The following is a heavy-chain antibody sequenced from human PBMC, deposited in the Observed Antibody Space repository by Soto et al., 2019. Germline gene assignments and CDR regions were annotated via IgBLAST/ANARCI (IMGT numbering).Heavy chain of an antibody. D-gene: IGHD2-21*01. J-gene: IGHJ4*02. CDR1: GFTFSSYG. CDR3: AKEGTIKRSYYFDF. CDR2: ISYDGRVQ. Sequence: PGGSLRLSCAASGFTFSSYGMHWVRQPPGKGLEWVAVISYDGRVQYYADSVKGRFTISRDNSKDTLSLQMNSLRDEDTAVYYCAKEGTIKRSYYFDFWGQGTPVTVSS. V-gene: IGHV3-30*18.